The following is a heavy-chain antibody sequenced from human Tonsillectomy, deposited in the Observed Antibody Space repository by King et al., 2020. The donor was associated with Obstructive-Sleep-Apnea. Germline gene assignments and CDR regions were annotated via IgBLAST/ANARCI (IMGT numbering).Heavy chain of an antibody. J-gene: IGHJ5*01. D-gene: IGHD6-13*01. CDR2: INHSGST. Sequence: VQLQQWGAGLLKPSETLSLTCAVFGGSFSDYNWSWIRQPPGKGLEWIGEINHSGSTNYNPSLKSRVTISVDTSKNQFYLKLNSVTAADTAVYYCARGSGAAAVNWFDSWGQGTLVTVSS. CDR1: GGSFSDYN. CDR3: ARGSGAAAVNWFDS. V-gene: IGHV4-34*01.